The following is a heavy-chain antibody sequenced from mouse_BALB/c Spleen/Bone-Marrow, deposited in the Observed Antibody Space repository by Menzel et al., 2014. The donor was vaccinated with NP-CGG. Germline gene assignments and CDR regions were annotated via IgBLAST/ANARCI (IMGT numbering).Heavy chain of an antibody. V-gene: IGHV5-17*02. CDR3: ARYGYYDAMDY. CDR1: GFTFSSFG. Sequence: EVKLVESGGGLVQPGGSRKLSCAASGFTFSSFGMHRVRQAPEKGLEWVAYISSGSSTIYYADTVKGRFTISRDNPKNTLFLQMTSLRFEDTAMYYCARYGYYDAMDYWGQGTSVTVSS. D-gene: IGHD2-2*01. J-gene: IGHJ4*01. CDR2: ISSGSSTI.